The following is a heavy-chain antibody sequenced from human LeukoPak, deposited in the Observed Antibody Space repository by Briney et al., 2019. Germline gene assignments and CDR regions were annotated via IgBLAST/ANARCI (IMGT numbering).Heavy chain of an antibody. V-gene: IGHV4-59*01. D-gene: IGHD3-16*01. CDR3: ARETSQKGAHYMDV. CDR1: GGSIRSY. Sequence: PSETLSLTCTVSGGSIRSYWSWIRQPPGKGLEWIGYIYYSGSTNYNPSLKSRVTISVDTSKNQFSLKLSSVTAADTAVYYCARETSQKGAHYMDVWGEGTTVTISS. CDR2: IYYSGST. J-gene: IGHJ6*03.